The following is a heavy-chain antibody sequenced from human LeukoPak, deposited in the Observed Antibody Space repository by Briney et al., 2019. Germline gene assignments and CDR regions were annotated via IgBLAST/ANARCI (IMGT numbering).Heavy chain of an antibody. CDR2: IYYGGST. J-gene: IGHJ6*02. CDR1: GGSISSYY. V-gene: IGHV4-59*01. CDR3: ARDLRDYGMDV. Sequence: SETLSLTCTVSGGSISSYYWSWIRQPPGKGLEWIGYIYYGGSTNYNPSLKSRVTISVDTSKNQFSLKLSSVTAADTAVYYCARDLRDYGMDVWGQGTTVTVSS.